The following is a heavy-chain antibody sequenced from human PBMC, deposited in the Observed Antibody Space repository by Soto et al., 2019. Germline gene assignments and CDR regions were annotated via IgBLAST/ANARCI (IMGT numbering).Heavy chain of an antibody. J-gene: IGHJ2*01. CDR3: VRDPVALRNRVRVGYFNL. CDR2: IWHDGSGT. D-gene: IGHD1-26*01. Sequence: QVKLVESGGGVVQPGRSLRLSCAASGFVFNMYGMHWVRQAPGKGLEWVGVIWHDGSGTYYADALKGRFTISRDNSKNTLFLQRDSLTVEDTAVYYCVRDPVALRNRVRVGYFNLWGRGTQVTVSS. V-gene: IGHV3-33*01. CDR1: GFVFNMYG.